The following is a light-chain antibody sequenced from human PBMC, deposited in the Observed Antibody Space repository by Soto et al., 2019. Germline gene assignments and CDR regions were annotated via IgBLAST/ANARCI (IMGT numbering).Light chain of an antibody. CDR1: QSISSY. Sequence: DIQMTQSPASLSASVGDRVTITCRASQSISSYLNWYQQKPGKAPKLLIYAASSLQSGVPSRFSGSGSGTDFTLTISSLQPEDFSIYYCQQIYTTPYTFGLGAKLYIK. V-gene: IGKV1-39*01. CDR2: AAS. J-gene: IGKJ2*01. CDR3: QQIYTTPYT.